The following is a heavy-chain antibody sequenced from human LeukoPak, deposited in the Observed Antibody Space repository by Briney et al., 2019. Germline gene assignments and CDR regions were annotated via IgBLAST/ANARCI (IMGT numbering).Heavy chain of an antibody. D-gene: IGHD1-26*01. J-gene: IGHJ6*02. CDR1: GFIFRNYA. Sequence: GASLRLSCAASGFIFRNYAMSWVRQAPGKGLEWVSAITGSGDTTYYADSVKGRFTISRDNSKNTLYVEMNSLKTEDTAVYYCTTGLRSRELPQDYYYGMDVWGQGTTVTVSS. CDR3: TTGLRSRELPQDYYYGMDV. CDR2: ITGSGDTT. V-gene: IGHV3-23*01.